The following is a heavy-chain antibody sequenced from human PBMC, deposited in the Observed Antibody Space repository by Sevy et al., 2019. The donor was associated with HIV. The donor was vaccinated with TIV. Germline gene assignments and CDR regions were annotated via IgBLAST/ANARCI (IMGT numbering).Heavy chain of an antibody. CDR2: IYYSGST. CDR1: GGSISSSSYY. V-gene: IGHV4-39*01. J-gene: IGHJ4*02. Sequence: SETLSLTCTVSGGSISSSSYYWGWIRQPPGKGLEWIGGIYYSGSTYYNPSLKSRVTISVDTSKNQFSLKLSSVTAADTAVYYCARLPERYYYVDYWGQGTLVTVSS. CDR3: ARLPERYYYVDY. D-gene: IGHD3-10*01.